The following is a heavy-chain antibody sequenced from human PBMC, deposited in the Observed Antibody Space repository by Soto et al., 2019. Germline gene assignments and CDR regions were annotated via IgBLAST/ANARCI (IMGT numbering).Heavy chain of an antibody. V-gene: IGHV4-4*02. CDR2: IYHSGST. CDR1: GDSISSSNW. D-gene: IGHD1-26*01. Sequence: SETLSLTCAVSGDSISSSNWWSWVRQSPGKGLEWIGEIYHSGSTNYNPSLKSRVTISVDKSKNHFSLTLSSVTAADTALYYCARVSSGSYRTFDCWGQGTLVTVS. CDR3: ARVSSGSYRTFDC. J-gene: IGHJ4*02.